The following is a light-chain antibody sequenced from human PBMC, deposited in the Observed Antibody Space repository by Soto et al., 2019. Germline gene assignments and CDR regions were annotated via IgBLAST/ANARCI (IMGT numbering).Light chain of an antibody. CDR1: SSDVGGYNY. J-gene: IGLJ1*01. V-gene: IGLV2-14*01. CDR3: SSYTSSSTLEV. CDR2: EVS. Sequence: QSALTQPASVSGSPGQSITISCTGTSSDVGGYNYVSWYQQHPGKAPKLMIHEVSNRPSGVSNRLSGSKSGNTASLTISGLQAEDEADYYCSSYTSSSTLEVFGTGTKLTVL.